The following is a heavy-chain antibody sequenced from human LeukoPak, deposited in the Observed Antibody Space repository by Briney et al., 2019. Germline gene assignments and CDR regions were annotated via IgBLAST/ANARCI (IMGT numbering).Heavy chain of an antibody. V-gene: IGHV1-18*01. CDR1: GYTFTSYG. D-gene: IGHD3-16*02. J-gene: IGHJ4*02. Sequence: ASVKVSCKASGYTFTSYGISRVRQAPGQGLEWMGWISAYNGNTNYAQKLQGRVTMTTDTSTSTAYMELRSLRSDDTAVYYCARVRVWGSYRPRYFDYWGQGTLVTVSS. CDR3: ARVRVWGSYRPRYFDY. CDR2: ISAYNGNT.